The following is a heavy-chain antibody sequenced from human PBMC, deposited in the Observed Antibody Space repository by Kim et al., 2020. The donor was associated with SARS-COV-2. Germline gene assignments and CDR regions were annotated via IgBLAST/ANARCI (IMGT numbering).Heavy chain of an antibody. CDR2: TGNT. V-gene: IGHV4-39*01. Sequence: TGNTCYNPSLQSRLTISIDTARSQFSLQLRSVTAADTAVYYCTRQAVSGYDWGQGALVTVSS. CDR3: TRQAVSGYD. D-gene: IGHD6-13*01. J-gene: IGHJ4*02.